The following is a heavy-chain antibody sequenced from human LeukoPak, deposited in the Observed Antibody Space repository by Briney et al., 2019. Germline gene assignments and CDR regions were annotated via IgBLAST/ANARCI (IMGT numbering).Heavy chain of an antibody. D-gene: IGHD6-19*01. CDR2: IYPGDSDT. CDR3: ARHQPGYSSGWYYFDY. J-gene: IGHJ4*02. Sequence: GESLKISCKGSGYSFTSYWIGWVRQMPGKGLEWMGIIYPGDSDTRYSPSFQGQVTISAEKSTSTAYLQWNSLKASDAAMYYCARHQPGYSSGWYYFDYWGQGTLVTVSS. CDR1: GYSFTSYW. V-gene: IGHV5-51*01.